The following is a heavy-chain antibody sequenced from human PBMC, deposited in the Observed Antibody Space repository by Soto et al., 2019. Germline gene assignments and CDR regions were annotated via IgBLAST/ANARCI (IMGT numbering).Heavy chain of an antibody. CDR2: IYSDGTT. D-gene: IGHD3-22*01. CDR1: GFTVSNMY. Sequence: LRLSCAASGFTVSNMYMSWVRQAPGKGLEWVSVIYSDGTTYYADSVKGRFTISRDSSKNTVFLQMHSLRAEDTAVYYCARVRAYCHTSGSYYDYFDYWSQGTLVTVSS. V-gene: IGHV3-53*01. CDR3: ARVRAYCHTSGSYYDYFDY. J-gene: IGHJ4*02.